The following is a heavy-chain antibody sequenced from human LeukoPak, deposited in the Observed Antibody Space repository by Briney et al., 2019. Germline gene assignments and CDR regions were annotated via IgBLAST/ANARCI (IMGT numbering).Heavy chain of an antibody. D-gene: IGHD3-10*01. J-gene: IGHJ4*02. Sequence: GGSLRLSCAASGFTFSSYAMSWVRQAPGKGLEWVSAISGSGGSTYYADSVKGRFTISRDNSKNTLYLQMNSLRAEDTAVYYCAKGSRFGGSGSLFDYWGQGTLVTVSS. CDR2: ISGSGGST. CDR1: GFTFSSYA. CDR3: AKGSRFGGSGSLFDY. V-gene: IGHV3-23*01.